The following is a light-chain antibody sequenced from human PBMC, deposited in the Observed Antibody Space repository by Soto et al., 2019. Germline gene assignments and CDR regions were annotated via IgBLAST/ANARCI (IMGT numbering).Light chain of an antibody. CDR2: WAS. V-gene: IGKV4-1*01. CDR1: QSVLYSSNNKNY. Sequence: DIVMTQSPDSLAVSLGERATINCKSSQSVLYSSNNKNYLAWYQQTPGQHPQLLIYWASTRESGVPDRFSGSGSGTDFTLTISSLQAEDVAVYYCQQYYSTPWTFGQGTKVDIK. J-gene: IGKJ1*01. CDR3: QQYYSTPWT.